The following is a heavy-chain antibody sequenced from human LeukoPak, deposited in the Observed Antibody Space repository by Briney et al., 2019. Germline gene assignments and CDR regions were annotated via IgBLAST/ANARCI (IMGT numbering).Heavy chain of an antibody. D-gene: IGHD5-18*01. CDR1: GGTFSSYA. J-gene: IGHJ4*02. Sequence: SVKVSCKASGGTFSSYAISWVRQAPGQGLEWMGGIIPIFGTANYAQKFQGRVTITADESTSTAYMELSSPRSEDTAVYYCAHSKTERGYSYGPTKSYFDYWGQGTLVTVSS. CDR3: AHSKTERGYSYGPTKSYFDY. CDR2: IIPIFGTA. V-gene: IGHV1-69*13.